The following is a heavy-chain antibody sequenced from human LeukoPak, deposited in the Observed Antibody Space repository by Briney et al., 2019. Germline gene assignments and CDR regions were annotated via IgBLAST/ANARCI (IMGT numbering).Heavy chain of an antibody. Sequence: SVKVSCKASGGTFSSYAISWVRQAPGQGLEWMGGIIPIFGTANYAQKFQGRVTITADESTSTAYMELSSLRSEDTAVYYCARPEALGHCSGGSCYGPNSFDYWGQGTLVTVSS. D-gene: IGHD2-15*01. CDR1: GGTFSSYA. V-gene: IGHV1-69*13. J-gene: IGHJ4*02. CDR2: IIPIFGTA. CDR3: ARPEALGHCSGGSCYGPNSFDY.